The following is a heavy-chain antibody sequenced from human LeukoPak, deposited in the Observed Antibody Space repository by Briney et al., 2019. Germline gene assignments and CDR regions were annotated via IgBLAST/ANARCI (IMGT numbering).Heavy chain of an antibody. CDR1: GFTFSSYA. J-gene: IGHJ6*04. CDR2: ISGSGGST. Sequence: GGSLRLSCAASGFTFSSYAMSWVRQAPGKGLEWVSAISGSGGSTYYADSVKGRFTISRDNSKNTLYLQMNSLRAEDTAVYNCAKDRTSCYAGCYYYGMDVWGKGTTVTVSS. D-gene: IGHD2-2*01. CDR3: AKDRTSCYAGCYYYGMDV. V-gene: IGHV3-23*01.